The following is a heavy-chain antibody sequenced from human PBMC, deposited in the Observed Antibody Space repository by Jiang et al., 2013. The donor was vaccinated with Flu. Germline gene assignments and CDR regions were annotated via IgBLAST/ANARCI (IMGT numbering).Heavy chain of an antibody. V-gene: IGHV1-24*01. CDR3: AGVLRYFDWLSGTSRGWFDP. J-gene: IGHJ5*02. D-gene: IGHD3-9*01. Sequence: SGAEVKKPGASVKVSCKVSGYTLTELSMHWVRQAPGKGLEWMGGFDPEDGETIYAQKFQGRVTMTEDTSTDTAYMELSSLRSEDTAVYYCAGVLRYFDWLSGTSRGWFDPWGQGTLVTVSS. CDR1: GYTLTELS. CDR2: FDPEDGET.